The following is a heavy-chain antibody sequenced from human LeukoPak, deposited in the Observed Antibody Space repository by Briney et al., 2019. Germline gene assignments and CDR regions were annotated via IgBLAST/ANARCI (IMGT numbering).Heavy chain of an antibody. D-gene: IGHD5-18*01. CDR3: TRDQGYSHLDY. V-gene: IGHV3-49*04. CDR1: GFTFSSYT. J-gene: IGHJ4*02. CDR2: VRSNAYGGTT. Sequence: GGSLRLSCAASGFTFSSYTMNWVRQAPGKGLEWVGLVRSNAYGGTTEYAASVKGRFTVSRDDFKSIAYLQMNSLKTEDTALYYCTRDQGYSHLDYWGQGTLVTVPS.